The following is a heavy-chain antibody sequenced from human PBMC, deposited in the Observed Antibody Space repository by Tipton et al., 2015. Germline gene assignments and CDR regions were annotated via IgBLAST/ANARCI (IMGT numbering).Heavy chain of an antibody. CDR2: IYPGDSET. J-gene: IGHJ4*02. V-gene: IGHV5-51*01. D-gene: IGHD1-26*01. CDR3: VRRARRVGSHSYPYYFDY. Sequence: VQLVQSGAEVKKPGESLKISCKGSGYIFTSFWIGWVRQMPGKGLEWMGTIYPGDSETRYNPSFQGQVTISAAKSITTAYLQWRSLKASDTAMYYCVRRARRVGSHSYPYYFDYWGQGTLVPVSS. CDR1: GYIFTSFW.